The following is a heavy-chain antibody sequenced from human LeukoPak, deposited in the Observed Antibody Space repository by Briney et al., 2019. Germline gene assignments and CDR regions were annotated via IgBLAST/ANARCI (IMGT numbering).Heavy chain of an antibody. CDR3: ARDPVVPAAIGDY. D-gene: IGHD2-2*02. CDR2: INSDGSST. V-gene: IGHV3-74*01. J-gene: IGHJ4*02. Sequence: PGGSLRLSCAASGFTFDDYAMHWVRQAPGKGLVWVSRINSDGSSTSYADSVKGRFTISRDNAKNTLYLQMNSLRAEDTAVYYCARDPVVPAAIGDYWGQGTLVTVSS. CDR1: GFTFDDYA.